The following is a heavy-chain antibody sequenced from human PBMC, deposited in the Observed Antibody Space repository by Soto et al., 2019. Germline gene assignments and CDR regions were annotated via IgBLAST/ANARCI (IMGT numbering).Heavy chain of an antibody. J-gene: IGHJ5*02. V-gene: IGHV4-30-2*01. CDR1: GGALSSGGYS. Sequence: SETLSLTCAVSGGALSSGGYSCSCIRQPPGKGLEWIGYIYHSGSTYYNPSLKSRVTLSIDKSNNQFSLTLTSVTAADTAVYFCARTGKFYYYDTTGLPFDPWGPG. D-gene: IGHD3-22*01. CDR3: ARTGKFYYYDTTGLPFDP. CDR2: IYHSGST.